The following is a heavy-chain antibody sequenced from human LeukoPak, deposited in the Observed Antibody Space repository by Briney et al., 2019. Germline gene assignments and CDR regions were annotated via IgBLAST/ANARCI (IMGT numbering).Heavy chain of an antibody. CDR3: AKAYSSSCQDVCYFDY. Sequence: PGGSLRLSCAASGFTFSSYAMSWVRQAPGKGLEWVSAISGSGGSTYYADSVKGRFTISRGNSKNTLYLQMNSLRAEDTAVYYCAKAYSSSCQDVCYFDYWGQGTLVTVSS. D-gene: IGHD6-13*01. CDR2: ISGSGGST. CDR1: GFTFSSYA. V-gene: IGHV3-23*01. J-gene: IGHJ4*02.